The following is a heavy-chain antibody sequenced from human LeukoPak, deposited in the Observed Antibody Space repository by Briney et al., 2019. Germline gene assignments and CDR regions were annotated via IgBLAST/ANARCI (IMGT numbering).Heavy chain of an antibody. D-gene: IGHD2-15*01. CDR2: ISGSGSST. V-gene: IGHV3-23*01. CDR1: EFTFICYA. J-gene: IGHJ3*02. CDR3: AKDRFCSGAGCSDAFDM. Sequence: PGGSLRLSCAASEFTFICYAMSWGRQAPGKGLELVSGISGSGSSTYYADSVKGRFTISRDNSKNTLYLQMNSLRAEDTAVYFCAKDRFCSGAGCSDAFDMWGQGTMVTVSS.